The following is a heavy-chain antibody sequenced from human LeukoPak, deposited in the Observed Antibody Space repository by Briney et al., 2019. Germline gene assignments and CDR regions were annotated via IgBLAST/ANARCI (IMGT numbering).Heavy chain of an antibody. CDR1: GFSSGSSA. CDR3: ATRSFYYGMDV. CDR2: ISGSGSYT. J-gene: IGHJ6*02. V-gene: IGHV3-23*01. Sequence: GGSLRLSCAASGFSSGSSALGCVRQAPGKGLEWVSSISGSGSYTYYADSVKGRFTISRDNSKNTVYLQMNSLSDEDTAIYYCATRSFYYGMDVWGQGTTVTVSS.